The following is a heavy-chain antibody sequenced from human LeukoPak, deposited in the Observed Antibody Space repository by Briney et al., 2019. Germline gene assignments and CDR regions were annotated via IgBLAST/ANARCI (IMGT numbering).Heavy chain of an antibody. V-gene: IGHV3-23*01. Sequence: PGGSLRLSCATSGFTFGSYAMSWVRQAPGKGLEWVSGISGSAGSTHYADSVKGRFTISRDNSKNTLYLQMNSLRAEDTALYYCAKDRDPGYSSSWCDYWGQGTLVTVSS. CDR2: ISGSAGST. CDR1: GFTFGSYA. J-gene: IGHJ4*02. CDR3: AKDRDPGYSSSWCDY. D-gene: IGHD6-13*01.